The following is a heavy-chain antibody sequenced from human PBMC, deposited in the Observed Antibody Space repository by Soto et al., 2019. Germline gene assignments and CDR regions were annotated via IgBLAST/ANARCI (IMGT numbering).Heavy chain of an antibody. V-gene: IGHV4-38-2*01. CDR3: ARGYDSSGYPGY. D-gene: IGHD3-22*01. Sequence: PSETLSLTCAVSGYSISSGYYWGWIRQPPGKGLEWIGSIYHSGSTYYNPSLKSRVTISVDTSKNQFSLKLSSVTAADTAVYYCARGYDSSGYPGYWGQGTLVTV. CDR1: GYSISSGYY. CDR2: IYHSGST. J-gene: IGHJ4*02.